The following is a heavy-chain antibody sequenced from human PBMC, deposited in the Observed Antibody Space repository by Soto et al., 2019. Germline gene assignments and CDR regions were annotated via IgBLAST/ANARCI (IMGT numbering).Heavy chain of an antibody. CDR2: ISSSGSTI. V-gene: IGHV3-48*03. D-gene: IGHD3-3*01. J-gene: IGHJ3*02. Sequence: EVQLVESGGGLVQPGGSLRLSCAASGFTFSSYEMNWVRQAPGKGLEWVSYISSSGSTIYYADSVKGRFTISRDNAKNSLYLQMNSLRAEDTAVHYCARVSHLFLEWLLWVGTFDIWGQGTMVTVSS. CDR1: GFTFSSYE. CDR3: ARVSHLFLEWLLWVGTFDI.